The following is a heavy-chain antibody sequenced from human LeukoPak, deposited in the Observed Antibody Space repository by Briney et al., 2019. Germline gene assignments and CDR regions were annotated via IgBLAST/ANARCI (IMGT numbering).Heavy chain of an antibody. CDR3: ARHVRDPGRIRNFDY. J-gene: IGHJ4*02. D-gene: IGHD7-27*01. V-gene: IGHV4-59*08. CDR1: GGSISSYY. CDR2: IYYSGST. Sequence: PSETLSLTCTVSGGSISSYYWSWIRQPPGKGLEWIGYIYYSGSTNYNPSLKSRVTISVDTSKNQFSLKLSSVTAADTAVYYCARHVRDPGRIRNFDYWGQGTLVTVSS.